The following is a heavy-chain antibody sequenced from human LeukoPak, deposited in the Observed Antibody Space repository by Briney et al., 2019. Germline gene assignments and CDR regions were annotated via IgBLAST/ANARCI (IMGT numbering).Heavy chain of an antibody. V-gene: IGHV1-69*04. CDR1: GGTFSSYA. D-gene: IGHD5-24*01. J-gene: IGHJ4*02. CDR2: IIPILGIA. CDR3: ARRGGRDGYNGYYFDY. Sequence: ASVKVSCMASGGTFSSYAISWVRQAPGQGLEWMGRIIPILGIANYAQKFQGRVTITADKSTSTAYMELSSLRSEDTAVYYCARRGGRDGYNGYYFDYWGQGTLVTVSS.